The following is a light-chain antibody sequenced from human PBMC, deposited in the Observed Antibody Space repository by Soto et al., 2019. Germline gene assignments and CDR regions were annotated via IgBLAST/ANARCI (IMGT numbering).Light chain of an antibody. CDR3: QQGHSFPLT. CDR1: QGIRSY. V-gene: IGKV1-12*01. J-gene: IGKJ4*01. CDR2: AAS. Sequence: DIQMTQSPSSVSASVGYRVTITCRASQGIRSYLGWYQQKPGKAPKLLIYAASSLQSGIPSRFSDSGSRTDFTITISSLQPQDFATYYCQQGHSFPLTVSGGTKVEIK.